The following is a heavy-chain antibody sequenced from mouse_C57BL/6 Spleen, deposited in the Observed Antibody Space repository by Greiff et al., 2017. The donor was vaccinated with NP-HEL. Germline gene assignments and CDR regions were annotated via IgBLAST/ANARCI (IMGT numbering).Heavy chain of an antibody. V-gene: IGHV1-72*01. CDR2: IDPNSGGT. CDR3: ARCYYYGSSYKGYFDV. Sequence: VQLQESGAELVKPGASVKLSCKASGYTFTSYWMHWVKQRPGRGLEWIGRIDPNSGGTKYNEKFKSKATLTVDKPSSTAYMQLSSLTSEDSAVYYCARCYYYGSSYKGYFDVWGTGTTVTVSS. CDR1: GYTFTSYW. J-gene: IGHJ1*03. D-gene: IGHD1-1*01.